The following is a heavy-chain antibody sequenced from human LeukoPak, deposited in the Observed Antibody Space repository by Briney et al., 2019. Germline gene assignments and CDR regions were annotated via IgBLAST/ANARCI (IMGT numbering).Heavy chain of an antibody. CDR3: ARVEDGYNGGYYFDY. CDR2: IYYSGST. D-gene: IGHD5-24*01. J-gene: IGHJ4*02. V-gene: IGHV4-39*07. Sequence: SETLSLTCTVSGGSISSSSYYWGWIRQPPGKGLEWIGSIYYSGSTYYNPSLKSRVTISVDTSKNQFSLKLSSVTAADTAVYYCARVEDGYNGGYYFDYWGQGTLVTVSS. CDR1: GGSISSSSYY.